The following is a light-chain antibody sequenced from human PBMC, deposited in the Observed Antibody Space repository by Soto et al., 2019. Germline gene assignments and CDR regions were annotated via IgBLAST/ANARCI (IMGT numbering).Light chain of an antibody. CDR3: QQYGSSPPYT. CDR1: QSVSTRC. V-gene: IGKV3-20*01. CDR2: GAS. Sequence: EIVLTQSPGTLSLSPGERATLSCRASQSVSTRCLAWYQQKPGQAPSLLIYGASSRATGIPDRFSGSGSGTDFTLTISRLEPEDFAVYYCQQYGSSPPYTFGQGTKLEIK. J-gene: IGKJ2*01.